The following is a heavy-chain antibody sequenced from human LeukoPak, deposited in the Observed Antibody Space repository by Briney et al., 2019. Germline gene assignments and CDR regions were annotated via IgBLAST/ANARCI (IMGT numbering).Heavy chain of an antibody. CDR3: ARVPPSAHQMLSSDY. J-gene: IGHJ4*02. D-gene: IGHD2-2*01. CDR2: ISANNGET. CDR1: GYTFTNYG. V-gene: IGHV1-18*04. Sequence: ASVMVSCKASGYTFTNYGISWVRQAPGQGLEWMAWISANNGETRYAQNLQGRVTMTTDTSTSTAYMELRSLTSDDTAVYYCARVPPSAHQMLSSDYWGQGTLVTVSS.